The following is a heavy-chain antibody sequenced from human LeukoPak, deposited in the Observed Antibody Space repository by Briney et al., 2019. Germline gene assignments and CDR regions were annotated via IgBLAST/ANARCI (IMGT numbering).Heavy chain of an antibody. Sequence: PGGSLGLSCAASGFTFSSYWMHWVRQAPGKGLVWVSRINSDGSSATYADSVKGRFTISRDHAKNTLYLQMISLRAEDTAVYYCARKLTGTTWYFDYWGQGALVTVSS. CDR3: ARKLTGTTWYFDY. V-gene: IGHV3-74*01. J-gene: IGHJ4*02. CDR2: INSDGSSA. CDR1: GFTFSSYW. D-gene: IGHD1-7*01.